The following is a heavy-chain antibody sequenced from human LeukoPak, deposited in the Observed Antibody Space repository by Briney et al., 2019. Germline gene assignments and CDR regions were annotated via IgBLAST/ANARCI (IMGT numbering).Heavy chain of an antibody. CDR1: GYSFTSYW. V-gene: IGHV5-51*01. J-gene: IGHJ4*02. D-gene: IGHD3-22*01. CDR3: AREPDSSGYSFDY. CDR2: IYPGDSDT. Sequence: GESLKISCKGSGYSFTSYWVGWVRQMPGKGLEWMGIIYPGDSDTRYSPSFQGQVTISADKSISTAYLQWSSLKASDTAMYYCAREPDSSGYSFDYWGQGTLVTVSS.